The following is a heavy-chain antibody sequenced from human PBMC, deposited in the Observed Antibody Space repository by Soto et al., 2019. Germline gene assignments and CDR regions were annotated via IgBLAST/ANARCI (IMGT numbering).Heavy chain of an antibody. D-gene: IGHD6-25*01. Sequence: QVQLVESGGGVVQPGRSLRLSCAASGFTFSSYGMHWVRQAPGKGLEWVAVISFDGSNKYYADSVKGRFTISRDNSKNKLYLQMNSLRAEDTAVYYCAKDRRPNYCYGMDVWGLGTTVTVSS. V-gene: IGHV3-30*18. J-gene: IGHJ6*02. CDR3: AKDRRPNYCYGMDV. CDR2: ISFDGSNK. CDR1: GFTFSSYG.